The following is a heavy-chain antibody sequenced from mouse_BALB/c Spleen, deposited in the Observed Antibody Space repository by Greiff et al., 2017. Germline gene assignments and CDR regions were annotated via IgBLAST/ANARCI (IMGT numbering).Heavy chain of an antibody. CDR3: ARRDGYYWFAY. J-gene: IGHJ3*01. CDR1: GFAFSSYD. D-gene: IGHD2-3*01. Sequence: EVNVVESGGGLVKPGGSLKLSCAASGFAFSSYDMSWVRQTPEKRLEWVAYISSGGGSTYYPDTVKGRFTISRDNAKNTLYLQMSSLKSEDTAMYYCARRDGYYWFAYWGQGTLVTVSA. V-gene: IGHV5-12-1*01. CDR2: ISSGGGST.